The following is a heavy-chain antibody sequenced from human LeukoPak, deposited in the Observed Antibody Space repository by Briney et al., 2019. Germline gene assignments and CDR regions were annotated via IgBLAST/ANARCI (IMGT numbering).Heavy chain of an antibody. CDR1: GGSFNGYY. J-gene: IGHJ6*02. CDR3: TRDEPDYNSGWSMDV. CDR2: INHSGST. D-gene: IGHD6-19*01. V-gene: IGHV4-34*01. Sequence: SETLSLTCSVYGGSFNGYYWSWIRHPPGNGLEGIGEINHSGSTNYNPSLKSRVTISVDTSKNQFSLKLSSVTAGDTAVYYCTRDEPDYNSGWSMDVWGQGTTVTVSS.